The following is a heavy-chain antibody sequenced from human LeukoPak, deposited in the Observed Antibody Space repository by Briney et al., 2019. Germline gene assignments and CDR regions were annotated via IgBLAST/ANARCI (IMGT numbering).Heavy chain of an antibody. CDR2: IIPIFGTA. CDR1: GGTFSSYA. CDR3: ARDRIAAAGNFDY. Sequence: SVKVSCKASGGTFSSYAVSWVRQAPGQGLEWMGRIIPIFGTANYAQKFQGRVTITTDESTSTAYMELSSLRSEDTAVYYCARDRIAAAGNFDYWGQGTLVTVSS. D-gene: IGHD6-13*01. J-gene: IGHJ4*02. V-gene: IGHV1-69*05.